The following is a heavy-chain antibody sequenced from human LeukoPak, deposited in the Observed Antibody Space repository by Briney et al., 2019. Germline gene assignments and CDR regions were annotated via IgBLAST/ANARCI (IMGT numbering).Heavy chain of an antibody. J-gene: IGHJ6*02. CDR3: ARGSSPELRRDGMDV. CDR1: GYTFTSYG. CDR2: MNPNSGNT. D-gene: IGHD1-7*01. Sequence: GASVKVSCKASGYTFTSYGINWVRQATGQGLEWMGWMNPNSGNTGYAQKFQGRVTMTRNTSISTAYMELSSLRSEDTAVYYCARGSSPELRRDGMDVWGQGTTVTVSS. V-gene: IGHV1-8*02.